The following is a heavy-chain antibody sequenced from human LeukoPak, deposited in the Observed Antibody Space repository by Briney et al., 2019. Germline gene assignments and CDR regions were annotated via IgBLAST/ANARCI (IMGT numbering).Heavy chain of an antibody. J-gene: IGHJ3*02. CDR2: IYSDGTT. V-gene: IGHV4-61*02. Sequence: PSQTLSLTCSVSGGSVSGGSYHWTWIRQPAGKGLEWIGRIYSDGTTNYNPSLKSRVTMSADTSKNQFSLKLTSVTAADTAVYYCARARVNYDFWSGYELDIWGQGTMVTVSS. CDR3: ARARVNYDFWSGYELDI. D-gene: IGHD3-3*01. CDR1: GGSVSGGSYH.